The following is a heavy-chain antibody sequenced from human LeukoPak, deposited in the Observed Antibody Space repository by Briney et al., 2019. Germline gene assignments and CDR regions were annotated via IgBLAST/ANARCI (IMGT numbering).Heavy chain of an antibody. V-gene: IGHV4-61*02. D-gene: IGHD3-3*01. J-gene: IGHJ4*02. Sequence: SETLSLTCTVSGDSISSGSYYWGWIRQPAGKGLEWIGRIYASGIANYNPSLKSRVTISVDTSKNHFSLKLTSVTAADTAVYYCASEWSGGWFQMDYWGQGTQVTVSS. CDR3: ASEWSGGWFQMDY. CDR2: IYASGIA. CDR1: GDSISSGSYY.